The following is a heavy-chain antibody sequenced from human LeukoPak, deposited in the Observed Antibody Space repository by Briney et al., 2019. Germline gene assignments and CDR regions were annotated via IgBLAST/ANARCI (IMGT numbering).Heavy chain of an antibody. J-gene: IGHJ3*02. CDR1: GGSISSYY. V-gene: IGHV4-59*01. CDR3: ARDQLGDAVDI. CDR2: IYYSGST. D-gene: IGHD3-16*01. Sequence: PSETLSLTCTVSGGSISSYYWSWIRQPPGKGLEWIGYIYYSGSTNYNPSLKSRVIMSLDTSKNQFSLSLNSVTAADTAVYYCARDQLGDAVDIWGQGTMVTVSS.